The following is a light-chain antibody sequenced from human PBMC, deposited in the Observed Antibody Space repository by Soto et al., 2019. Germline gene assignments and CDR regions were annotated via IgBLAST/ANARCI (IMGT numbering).Light chain of an antibody. J-gene: IGKJ2*01. CDR1: QSVSSSY. CDR2: GAS. V-gene: IGKV3-20*01. Sequence: EIVLTQSPGTLSLSPGERATLSCRASQSVSSSYLAWYQQKPGQAPRLLIYGASSRATGIPDMFSGSGSGSDITITSSRLEPEDSAVYYCQQYGSSPVYTFGQGTKLEIK. CDR3: QQYGSSPVYT.